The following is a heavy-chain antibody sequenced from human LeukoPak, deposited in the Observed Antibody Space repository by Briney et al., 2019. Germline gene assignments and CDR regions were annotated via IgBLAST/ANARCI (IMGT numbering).Heavy chain of an antibody. CDR1: GGSISSSSYY. J-gene: IGHJ4*02. Sequence: PSETLSLTCTVSGGSISSSSYYWGWIRQPPGKGLEWIGSIYYSGSTYYNPSLKSRVTISVDTSKNQFSLKLSSVTAADTAVYYCARAFVTAAGFFDTWGQGTLVTVSS. CDR2: IYYSGST. D-gene: IGHD6-13*01. CDR3: ARAFVTAAGFFDT. V-gene: IGHV4-39*01.